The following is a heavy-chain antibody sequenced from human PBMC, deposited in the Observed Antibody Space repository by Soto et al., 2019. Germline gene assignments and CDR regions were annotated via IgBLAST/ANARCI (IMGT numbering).Heavy chain of an antibody. V-gene: IGHV3-33*01. CDR1: EFIVRSDG. CDR2: IWYDGSNK. D-gene: IGHD6-13*01. CDR3: ARAQGQQLALYYYYGMDV. J-gene: IGHJ6*02. Sequence: RQSCAESEFIVRSDGMHFVRQAPGKGLEWVAVIWYDGSNKYYPGSVKGRFTISRENAKNSLYLQMNSLRAGDTAVYYCARAQGQQLALYYYYGMDVWGQGTTVTVSS.